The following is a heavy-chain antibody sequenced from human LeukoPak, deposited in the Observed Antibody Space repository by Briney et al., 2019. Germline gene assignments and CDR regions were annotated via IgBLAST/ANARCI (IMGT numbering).Heavy chain of an antibody. D-gene: IGHD4-17*01. CDR2: IYSGGST. V-gene: IGHV3-66*02. Sequence: GGSLRLSCAASGFTVSSNYMSWVRQAPGKGLEWVSVIYSGGSTYYADSVKGRFTISRDNSKNTLYLHMNSLRAEDTAVYYCARDSGDYYFDYWGQGTLVTVSS. CDR3: ARDSGDYYFDY. CDR1: GFTVSSNY. J-gene: IGHJ4*02.